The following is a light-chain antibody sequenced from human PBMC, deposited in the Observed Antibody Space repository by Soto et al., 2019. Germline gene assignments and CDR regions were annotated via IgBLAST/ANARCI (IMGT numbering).Light chain of an antibody. CDR3: QQSYSTPRGIT. CDR2: AAS. J-gene: IGKJ3*01. V-gene: IGKV1-39*01. Sequence: DIQMTQSPSSLSASVGDRVTITCRASQSISSYLNWYQQKPGKAPKLLIYAASSLQSGVPSRFSGSGSGTDFTLTISSLQPEDFETYYCQQSYSTPRGITFGPGTKVDIK. CDR1: QSISSY.